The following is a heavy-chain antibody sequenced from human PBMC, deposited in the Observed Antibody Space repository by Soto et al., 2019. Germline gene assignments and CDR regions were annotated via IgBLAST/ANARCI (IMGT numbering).Heavy chain of an antibody. V-gene: IGHV1-18*01. J-gene: IGHJ4*02. D-gene: IGHD5-12*01. CDR2: ISAYNGNT. CDR3: ARKRNGYNSRYFDY. CDR1: GYTFTSYG. Sequence: ASVKVSCKASGYTFTSYGISWVRQAPGQGLEWIGWISAYNGNTNYAQKLQGRVTMTTDTSTSTAYMELRSLRSDDTAVYYCARKRNGYNSRYFDYWGQGTLVTVSS.